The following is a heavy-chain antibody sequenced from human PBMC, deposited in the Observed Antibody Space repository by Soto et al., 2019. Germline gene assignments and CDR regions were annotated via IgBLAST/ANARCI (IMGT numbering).Heavy chain of an antibody. CDR3: TIGECSGGSCLRPRGKRPPAEYFQH. V-gene: IGHV3-15*01. D-gene: IGHD2-15*01. CDR2: IKSKTDGGTT. CDR1: GFTFSNAW. Sequence: GGSLRLSCAASGFTFSNAWMSWVRQAPGKGLEWVGRIKSKTDGGTTDYAAPVKGRFTISRDDSKNTLYLQMNSLKTEDTAVYYCTIGECSGGSCLRPRGKRPPAEYFQHWGQGTLVTVSS. J-gene: IGHJ1*01.